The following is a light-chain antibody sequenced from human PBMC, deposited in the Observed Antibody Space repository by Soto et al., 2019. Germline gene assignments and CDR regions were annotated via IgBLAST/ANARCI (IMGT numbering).Light chain of an antibody. CDR2: EVS. J-gene: IGLJ1*01. V-gene: IGLV2-8*01. CDR3: SSYAGNNIHYV. Sequence: QSVLTQPPSASGSAGQSATISCTGTSTDVGGYNYVSWYQQHPGKAPKLMIYEVSKRPSGVPDRFSGSKSGNTASLTVSGLQAEDEADYYCSSYAGNNIHYVFGTGTKVTVL. CDR1: STDVGGYNY.